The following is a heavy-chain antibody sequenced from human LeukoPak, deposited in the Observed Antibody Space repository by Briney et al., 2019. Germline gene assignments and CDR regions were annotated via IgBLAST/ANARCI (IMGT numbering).Heavy chain of an antibody. Sequence: PGGSLRLSCVVSGFSFSNSYMTWIRQAPGKGLEWVSYISSSSSTIYYADSVKGRFTISRDNAKNSLYLQMNSLRAEDTAVYYCAREQWFLDYWGQGTLVTVSS. J-gene: IGHJ4*02. CDR3: AREQWFLDY. CDR2: ISSSSSTI. D-gene: IGHD3-22*01. CDR1: GFSFSNSY. V-gene: IGHV3-11*04.